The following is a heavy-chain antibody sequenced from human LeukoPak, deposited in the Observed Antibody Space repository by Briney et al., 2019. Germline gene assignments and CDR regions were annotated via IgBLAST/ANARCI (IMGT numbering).Heavy chain of an antibody. V-gene: IGHV1-69*13. Sequence: ASVKVSCKASGYTFTSYGISWVRQAPGQGLEWMGGIIPIFGTANYAQKFQGRVTITADESTSTAYMELSSLRSEDTAVYYCARDPTGREYYDFWSGYFDYWGQGTLVTVSS. CDR2: IIPIFGTA. CDR1: GYTFTSYG. J-gene: IGHJ4*02. D-gene: IGHD3-3*01. CDR3: ARDPTGREYYDFWSGYFDY.